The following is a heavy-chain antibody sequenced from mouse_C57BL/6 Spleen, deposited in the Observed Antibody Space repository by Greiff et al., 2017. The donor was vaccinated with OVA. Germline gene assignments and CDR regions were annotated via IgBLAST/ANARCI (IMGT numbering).Heavy chain of an antibody. CDR1: GYAFSSSW. J-gene: IGHJ4*01. Sequence: QVQLQQSGPELVKPGASVKISCKASGYAFSSSWMNWVKQRPGKGLEWIGRIYPGDGDTNYNGKFKGKATLTADKSSSTAYMQLSSLTSEDSAVYFCARSTREYYYAMDYWGQGTSVTVSS. CDR2: IYPGDGDT. V-gene: IGHV1-82*01. CDR3: ARSTREYYYAMDY.